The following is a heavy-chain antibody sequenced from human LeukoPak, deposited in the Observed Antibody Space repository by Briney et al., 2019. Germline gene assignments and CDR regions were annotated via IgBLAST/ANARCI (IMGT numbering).Heavy chain of an antibody. CDR3: ARDGRLWFGGDRTFDI. J-gene: IGHJ3*02. CDR2: MNPNSGNT. D-gene: IGHD3-10*01. V-gene: IGHV1-8*01. CDR1: GYTFTSYD. Sequence: ASVKVSCKASGYTFTSYDINWVRQATGQGLEWMGWMNPNSGNTGYAQKFQGRVTMTRNTSISTAYMELSSLRSEDTAVYYCARDGRLWFGGDRTFDIWGQGTMVTVSS.